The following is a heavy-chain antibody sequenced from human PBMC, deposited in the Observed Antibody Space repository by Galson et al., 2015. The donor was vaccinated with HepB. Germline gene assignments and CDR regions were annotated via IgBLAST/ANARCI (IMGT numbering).Heavy chain of an antibody. Sequence: SLRLSCAASGFTFSSYGMHWVRQAPGKGLEWVAFIRYDGSNKYYADSVKGRFTISRDNSKNTLYLQMNSLRAEDTAVYYCVKDHRGSGSYYGYYFDYWGQGTLVTVSS. J-gene: IGHJ4*02. D-gene: IGHD3-10*01. CDR3: VKDHRGSGSYYGYYFDY. CDR2: IRYDGSNK. CDR1: GFTFSSYG. V-gene: IGHV3-30*02.